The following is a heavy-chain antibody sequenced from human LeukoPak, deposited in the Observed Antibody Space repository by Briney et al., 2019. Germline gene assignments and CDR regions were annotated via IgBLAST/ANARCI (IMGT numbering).Heavy chain of an antibody. CDR3: PNNSDWRFDY. Sequence: GGSLRLSCAAAGFSFSDFWRTWVRQAPGKGLEWVANINQDASDIQYVYSLKGRFTISRDNSKNSVDLQMTSLRAEDTAVYYCPNNSDWRFDYWGQGTLVTVSS. CDR2: INQDASDI. CDR1: GFSFSDFW. J-gene: IGHJ4*02. V-gene: IGHV3-7*01. D-gene: IGHD6-19*01.